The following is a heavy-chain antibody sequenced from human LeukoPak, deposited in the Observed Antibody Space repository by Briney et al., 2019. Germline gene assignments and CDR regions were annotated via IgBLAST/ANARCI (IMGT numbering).Heavy chain of an antibody. CDR3: ARGSKAAPGTFDY. CDR1: GGSISSYY. V-gene: IGHV4-59*01. CDR2: IYYTGST. Sequence: SETLSLTCTVSGGSISSYYWSWIRQPPGKGLEWIGYIYYTGSTDYNPSLKSRVAISVDTSKNQFSLRLSSVTAADTAVYYCARGSKAAPGTFDYWGRGTLVTVSS. J-gene: IGHJ4*02. D-gene: IGHD6-13*01.